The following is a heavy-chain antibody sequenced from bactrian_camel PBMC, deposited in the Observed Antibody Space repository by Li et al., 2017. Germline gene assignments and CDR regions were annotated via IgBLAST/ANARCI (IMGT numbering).Heavy chain of an antibody. Sequence: VQLVESGGGSVQPGGSLRLSCAASGFTFSSYAMSLVRQAPGKGLEWVSAINSNGGSTYYANSVKGRFTISQDNGRNAVDLQIYTLKPEDTAMYYCAADRTGGFCRNLGVDNWEYWGQGTQVTVS. D-gene: IGHD5*01. V-gene: IGHV3S40*01. CDR2: INSNGGST. CDR1: GFTFSSYA. J-gene: IGHJ4*01. CDR3: AADRTGGFCRNLGVDNWEY.